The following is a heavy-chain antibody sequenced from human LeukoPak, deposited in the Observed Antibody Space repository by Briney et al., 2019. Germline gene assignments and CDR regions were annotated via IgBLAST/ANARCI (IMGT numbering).Heavy chain of an antibody. V-gene: IGHV3-7*03. CDR1: GFTFSTAW. Sequence: GGSLRLSCAASGFTFSTAWMNWVRQAPGKGLEWVANIRQDGSDKYYMDSVKGRFTISRDNAKNSVYLQMNSLRVEDTAVYYCARGIAAAGSYWGQGTLVTVSS. D-gene: IGHD6-13*01. CDR2: IRQDGSDK. CDR3: ARGIAAAGSY. J-gene: IGHJ4*02.